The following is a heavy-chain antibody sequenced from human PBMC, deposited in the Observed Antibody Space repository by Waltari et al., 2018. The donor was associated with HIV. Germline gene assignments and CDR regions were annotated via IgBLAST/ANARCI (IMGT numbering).Heavy chain of an antibody. Sequence: EVHLVESGGGLVKPGGSLRLSCAASGFTFSDFSMNWVRQAPGKGLEWVSSMSSSGTYIYYADSLKCRFTISRDNAKNSLFLQMNSLRAEDTAVYYCARSSFDTVVVVPAMDYWGQGTLVTVSS. V-gene: IGHV3-21*01. CDR3: ARSSFDTVVVVPAMDY. D-gene: IGHD2-15*01. J-gene: IGHJ4*02. CDR1: GFTFSDFS. CDR2: MSSSGTYI.